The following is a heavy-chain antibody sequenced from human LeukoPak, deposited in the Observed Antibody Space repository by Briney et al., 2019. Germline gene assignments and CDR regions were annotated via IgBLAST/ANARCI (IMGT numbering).Heavy chain of an antibody. V-gene: IGHV4-4*07. CDR1: CGSISSYY. Sequence: SETLSLTCTISCGSISSYYWGWIRQPAGKGLEWIGHIYTSGSTNYNPSLKSRVTMSVDTSKNQFSVKLSSVTAADTAVYYCARGVPLVRGVIPYNWFNPWGQGTLVTVSS. D-gene: IGHD3-10*01. CDR3: ARGVPLVRGVIPYNWFNP. CDR2: IYTSGST. J-gene: IGHJ5*02.